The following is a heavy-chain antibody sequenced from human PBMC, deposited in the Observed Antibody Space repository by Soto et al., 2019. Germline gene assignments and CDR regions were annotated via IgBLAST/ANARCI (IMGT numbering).Heavy chain of an antibody. CDR3: ARDVVVPAAIRFDY. Sequence: PGGSLRLSCAASGFTFSSYSMNWVRQAPGKGLEWVSSISSSSSYIYYADSVKGRFTISRDNAKNSLYLQMSSLRAEDTAVYYCARDVVVPAAIRFDYWGQGTLVTVSS. CDR2: ISSSSSYI. J-gene: IGHJ4*02. D-gene: IGHD2-2*01. CDR1: GFTFSSYS. V-gene: IGHV3-21*01.